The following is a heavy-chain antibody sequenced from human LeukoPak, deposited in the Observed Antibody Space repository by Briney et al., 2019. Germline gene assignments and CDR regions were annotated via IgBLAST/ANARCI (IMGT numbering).Heavy chain of an antibody. D-gene: IGHD3-16*01. CDR1: GFTFSSYE. J-gene: IGHJ6*02. CDR3: ASGQSYGYYFGMDV. Sequence: GGSLRLSCAASGFTFSSYEMNWVRQAPGEGLEWVSYISGGGDTIYYADSVKGRVTISRDNLKNSLYLQMNNLRAEDTAVYYCASGQSYGYYFGMDVWGQGTTVTVS. V-gene: IGHV3-48*03. CDR2: ISGGGDTI.